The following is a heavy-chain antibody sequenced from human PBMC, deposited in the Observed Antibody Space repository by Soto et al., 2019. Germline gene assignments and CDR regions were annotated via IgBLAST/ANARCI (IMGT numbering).Heavy chain of an antibody. J-gene: IGHJ4*02. V-gene: IGHV4-59*08. CDR2: ISQSGST. CDR1: GSSVSDYH. D-gene: IGHD1-7*01. CDR3: ARRLTGTGIDY. Sequence: SGTLSLTCSVFGSSVSDYHWSWIRQPPGKGLEWIGYISQSGSTNYNPSLNSRVTISVDTSKNHFSLKLNSMTAADTAVYYCARRLTGTGIDYWGQGTLVTVSS.